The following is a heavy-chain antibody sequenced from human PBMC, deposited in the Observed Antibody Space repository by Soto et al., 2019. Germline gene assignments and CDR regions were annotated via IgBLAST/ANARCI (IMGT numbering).Heavy chain of an antibody. Sequence: EVQLLESGGGLVQPGGSLRLSCAASGFTFSSYAMSWVRQAPGKGLEWVSAISGSGGSTYYADSVKGRFTISRDNSKNTLYLQMNSRRAEDTAVYYCAKSAYYYGSGTQLYYFDYWGQGTLVTVSS. CDR2: ISGSGGST. V-gene: IGHV3-23*01. CDR3: AKSAYYYGSGTQLYYFDY. D-gene: IGHD3-10*01. CDR1: GFTFSSYA. J-gene: IGHJ4*02.